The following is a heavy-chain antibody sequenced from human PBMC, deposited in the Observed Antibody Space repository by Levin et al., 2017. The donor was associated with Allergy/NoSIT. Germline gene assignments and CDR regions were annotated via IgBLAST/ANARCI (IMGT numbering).Heavy chain of an antibody. CDR3: AKDRYSSSSKAFDI. CDR1: GFTFSSFA. CDR2: ISGHGGST. D-gene: IGHD6-6*01. V-gene: IGHV3-23*01. Sequence: GESLKISCAASGFTFSSFAMNWVRQAPGKGLEWVSAISGHGGSTYYADSVKGRFTISRDNSKYTLYLQMNSLRAEDTAVYYCAKDRYSSSSKAFDIWGQGTMVTVSS. J-gene: IGHJ3*02.